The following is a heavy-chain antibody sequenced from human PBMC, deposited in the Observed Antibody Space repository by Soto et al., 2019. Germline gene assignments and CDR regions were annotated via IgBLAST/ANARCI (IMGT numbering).Heavy chain of an antibody. V-gene: IGHV3-15*01. Sequence: PGGSLRLSCAASGFTFSNAWMSWVRQAPGKGLEWVGRIKSKTDGGTTDYAAPVKGRFTISRDDSKNTLYLQMNSLKTEDTAVYYCTTAYCSSTSCYGGYYYYYYMDVWGKGTTVTVSS. CDR1: GFTFSNAW. D-gene: IGHD2-2*01. J-gene: IGHJ6*03. CDR2: IKSKTDGGTT. CDR3: TTAYCSSTSCYGGYYYYYYMDV.